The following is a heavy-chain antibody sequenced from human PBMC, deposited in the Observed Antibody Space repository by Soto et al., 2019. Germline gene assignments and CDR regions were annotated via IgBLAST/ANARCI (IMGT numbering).Heavy chain of an antibody. CDR2: IYNDGSYT. J-gene: IGHJ4*02. Sequence: GSLRLSCAASVFIFKTSCMHWVRQIPGKGLVWISRIYNDGSYTDYADSVKGRFTISRDNVNDTLYLQMNNLRAGESGLYYCTRGPRPISTGTGAYWGQGTQVTVSS. D-gene: IGHD3-10*01. V-gene: IGHV3-74*01. CDR3: TRGPRPISTGTGAY. CDR1: VFIFKTSC.